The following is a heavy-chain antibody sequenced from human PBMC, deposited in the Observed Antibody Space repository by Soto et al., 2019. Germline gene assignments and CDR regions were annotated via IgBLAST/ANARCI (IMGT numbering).Heavy chain of an antibody. CDR2: IYYSGST. CDR1: GGSISSGGYY. V-gene: IGHV4-31*03. D-gene: IGHD4-17*01. J-gene: IGHJ4*02. CDR3: ARFVRRSTKFDY. Sequence: QVQLQESGPGLVKPSQTLSLTCTVSGGSISSGGYYWSWIRQHPGKGLEWIGYIYYSGSTYYNPALKSRVTISVDTSKNQFSLKLSSVTAADTAVYYCARFVRRSTKFDYWGQGTLVTVSS.